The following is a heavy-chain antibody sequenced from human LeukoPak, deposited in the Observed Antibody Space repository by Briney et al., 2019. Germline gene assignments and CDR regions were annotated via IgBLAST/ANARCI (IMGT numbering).Heavy chain of an antibody. CDR1: GFTFSRFW. D-gene: IGHD3-16*01. CDR2: IRRGANSYTT. CDR3: SRDGGEGGNSAFDI. J-gene: IGHJ3*02. V-gene: IGHV3-72*01. Sequence: GGSLRLSCAASGFTFSRFWMFWVRQAPGKGPVWVGRIRRGANSYTTEYAASVKGRFTISRDDSKNSLYLHMNSLKTEDTAVYHCSRDGGEGGNSAFDIWGQGTMVTVSS.